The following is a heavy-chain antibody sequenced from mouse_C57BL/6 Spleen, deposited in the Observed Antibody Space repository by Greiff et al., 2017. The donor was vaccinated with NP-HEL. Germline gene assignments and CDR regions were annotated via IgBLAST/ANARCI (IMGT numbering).Heavy chain of an antibody. CDR3: ARSYYYGSRDWYFDV. D-gene: IGHD1-1*01. CDR2: INPNNGGT. V-gene: IGHV1-18*01. Sequence: EVQLQQSGPELVKPGASVKIPCKASGYTFTDYNMDWVKQSHGKSLEWIGDINPNNGGTIYNQKFKGKATLTVNKSSSTAYMELRSLTSGDTAVYYCARSYYYGSRDWYFDVWGTGTTVTVSS. CDR1: GYTFTDYN. J-gene: IGHJ1*03.